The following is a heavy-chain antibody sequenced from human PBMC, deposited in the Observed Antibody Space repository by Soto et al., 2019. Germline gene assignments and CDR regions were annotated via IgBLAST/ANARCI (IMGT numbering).Heavy chain of an antibody. CDR2: INHSGGT. D-gene: IGHD3-16*02. CDR3: ARARYDYVWGSYPLGTFDY. V-gene: IGHV4-34*01. CDR1: GGSFSGYY. J-gene: IGHJ4*02. Sequence: SETLSLTCAVYGGSFSGYYLSWIRQPPGKGLEWIGEINHSGGTNYNPSLKSRVTISVDTSKNQFSLKLSSVTAADTAVYYCARARYDYVWGSYPLGTFDYWGQGTLVTVYS.